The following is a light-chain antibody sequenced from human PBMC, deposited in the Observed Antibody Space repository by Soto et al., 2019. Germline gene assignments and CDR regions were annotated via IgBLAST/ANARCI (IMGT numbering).Light chain of an antibody. V-gene: IGKV3-20*01. Sequence: DIVLTQSPGTLSLSPGERATLSCRASQSVSSSYLAWYQQKPGQAPRLLIYGASSRATGIPDRFSGSGSGTDFTLTISRLEPEDFAVYYCQQYGSSVITFGQGTRREIK. CDR3: QQYGSSVIT. J-gene: IGKJ5*01. CDR2: GAS. CDR1: QSVSSSY.